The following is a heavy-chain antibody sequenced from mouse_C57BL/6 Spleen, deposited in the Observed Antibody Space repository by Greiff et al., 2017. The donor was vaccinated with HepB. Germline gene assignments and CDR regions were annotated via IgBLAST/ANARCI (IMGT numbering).Heavy chain of an antibody. Sequence: EVKLQESGGDLVKPGGSLKLSCAASGFTFSSYGMSWVRQTPDKRLEWVATISSGGSYTYYPDSVKGRFTISRDNAKKTLYLQMSSLKSEDTAMYYCARHVSSYWYFDVWGTGTTVTVSS. CDR1: GFTFSSYG. CDR2: ISSGGSYT. J-gene: IGHJ1*03. D-gene: IGHD4-1*01. CDR3: ARHVSSYWYFDV. V-gene: IGHV5-6*01.